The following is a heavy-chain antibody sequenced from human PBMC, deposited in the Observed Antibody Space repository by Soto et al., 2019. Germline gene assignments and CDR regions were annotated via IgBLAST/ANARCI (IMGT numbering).Heavy chain of an antibody. Sequence: RNGSGYNITDYWVRRMSKMTGKGLEWMGISYPGDSDTRYRPSFQGHVTITVDKSPRTPYLQWNTLKASDTAMYYCARHIGNIRYCSTAMDVWGNGTSVP. V-gene: IGHV5-51*01. CDR2: SYPGDSDT. J-gene: IGHJ6*03. CDR3: ARHIGNIRYCSTAMDV. CDR1: GYNITDYW. D-gene: IGHD3-9*01.